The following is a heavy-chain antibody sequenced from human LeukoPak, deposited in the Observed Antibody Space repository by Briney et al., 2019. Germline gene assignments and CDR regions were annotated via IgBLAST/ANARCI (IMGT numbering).Heavy chain of an antibody. Sequence: GESMRISCKGSGYSFTSYWITWVRQMPGKGLEYMGRIDPSDSYTQYSPSSQGHVTISADKSISTAYLQWSSLKASDTAMYYCARPNITSYYDSRGYDAFDVWGQGTMVTVSS. D-gene: IGHD3-22*01. CDR2: IDPSDSYT. CDR3: ARPNITSYYDSRGYDAFDV. CDR1: GYSFTSYW. J-gene: IGHJ3*01. V-gene: IGHV5-10-1*01.